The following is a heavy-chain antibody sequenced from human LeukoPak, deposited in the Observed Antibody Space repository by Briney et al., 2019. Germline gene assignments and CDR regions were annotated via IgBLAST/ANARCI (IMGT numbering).Heavy chain of an antibody. V-gene: IGHV4-4*07. D-gene: IGHD6-13*01. CDR2: IYTSGST. J-gene: IGHJ5*02. Sequence: SEILSLTCTVSGGSISSYYWSWIRQPAGKGLEWIGRIYTSGSTNYNPSLKSRVTMSVDTSKNQFSLKLSSVTAADTAVYYCARVEVAAAGTWNWFDPWGQGTLVTVSS. CDR1: GGSISSYY. CDR3: ARVEVAAAGTWNWFDP.